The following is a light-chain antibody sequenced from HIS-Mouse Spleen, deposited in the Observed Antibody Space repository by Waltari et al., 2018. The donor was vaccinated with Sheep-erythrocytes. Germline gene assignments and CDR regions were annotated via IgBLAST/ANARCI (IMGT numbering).Light chain of an antibody. CDR2: DVS. V-gene: IGLV2-14*03. Sequence: QSALTQPASVSGSPGQSITISCTGTSSDVGGYNYVSWHQQHPGKAPKLMIDDVSTRASGVSNRCSGSKSGNTASLTISGLQAEDEADYYCSSYTSSSTWVFGGGTKLTVL. J-gene: IGLJ3*02. CDR1: SSDVGGYNY. CDR3: SSYTSSSTWV.